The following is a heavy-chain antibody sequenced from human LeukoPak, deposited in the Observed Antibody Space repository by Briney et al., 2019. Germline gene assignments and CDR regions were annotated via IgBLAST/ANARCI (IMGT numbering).Heavy chain of an antibody. CDR3: ARGREDITMIVVVVFDY. Sequence: GASVKVSCKASGYTFTGYYMHWVRQAPGQGLEWMGWINPNSGGTNHAQKFQGRVTMTRDTSISTAYMELSRLRSDDTAVYYCARGREDITMIVVVVFDYWGQGTLVTVSS. D-gene: IGHD3-22*01. CDR2: INPNSGGT. J-gene: IGHJ4*02. V-gene: IGHV1-2*02. CDR1: GYTFTGYY.